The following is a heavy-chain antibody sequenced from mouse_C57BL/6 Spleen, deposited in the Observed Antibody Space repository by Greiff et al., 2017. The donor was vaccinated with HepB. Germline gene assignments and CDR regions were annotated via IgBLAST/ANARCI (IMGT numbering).Heavy chain of an antibody. J-gene: IGHJ1*03. V-gene: IGHV5-17*01. Sequence: EVKLVESGGGLVKPGGSLKLSCAASGFTFSDYGMHWVRQAPEKGLEWVAYISSGSSTIYYADTVKGRFTISRDNAKNTQFLQMTSLRSEDTAMYYCAREGLLRGYFDVWGTGTTVTVSS. CDR1: GFTFSDYG. CDR2: ISSGSSTI. D-gene: IGHD1-1*01. CDR3: AREGLLRGYFDV.